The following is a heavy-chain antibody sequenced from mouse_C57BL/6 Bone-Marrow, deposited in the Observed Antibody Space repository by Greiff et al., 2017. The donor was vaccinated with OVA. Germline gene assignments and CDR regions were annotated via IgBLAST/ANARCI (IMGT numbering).Heavy chain of an antibody. V-gene: IGHV1-43*01. Sequence: EVQGVESGPELVKPGASVKISCKASGYSFTGYYMHWVKQSSEKSLEWIGEINPSTGGTSYNQKFKGKATLTVDKSSSTAYMQLKSLTSEDSAVYYCARDDGYYAWFAYWGQGTLVTVSA. D-gene: IGHD2-3*01. CDR3: ARDDGYYAWFAY. CDR1: GYSFTGYY. J-gene: IGHJ3*01. CDR2: INPSTGGT.